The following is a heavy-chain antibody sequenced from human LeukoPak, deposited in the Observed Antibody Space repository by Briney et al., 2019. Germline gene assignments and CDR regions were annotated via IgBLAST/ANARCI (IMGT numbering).Heavy chain of an antibody. CDR2: ITGSGSGI. J-gene: IGHJ4*02. D-gene: IGHD3-9*01. Sequence: GGSLRLSCAASGFTFSNYAMSWVRQAPGKGLEWVSAITGSGSGIYYADSMKSRFTIARDNSKNTLYLQINSLRAEDTAVYYCAKWGDYDVLTGYYVSDYWGQGTLVTVSS. V-gene: IGHV3-23*01. CDR3: AKWGDYDVLTGYYVSDY. CDR1: GFTFSNYA.